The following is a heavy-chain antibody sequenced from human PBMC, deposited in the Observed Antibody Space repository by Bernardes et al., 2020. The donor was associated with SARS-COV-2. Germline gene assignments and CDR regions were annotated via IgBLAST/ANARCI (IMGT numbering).Heavy chain of an antibody. CDR2: ISYSGST. J-gene: IGHJ4*02. D-gene: IGHD3-22*01. V-gene: IGHV4-39*02. Sequence: DTLSHTCTVSGGSISRTSYYWGWIRQPPGKGLESIGSISYSGSTYYNPSLKSRVTISVDTSKNQFSLKLSSVTAADTAVYYCARDGDGSGFYPTDYWGKGTLVTVPS. CDR1: GGSISRTSYY. CDR3: ARDGDGSGFYPTDY.